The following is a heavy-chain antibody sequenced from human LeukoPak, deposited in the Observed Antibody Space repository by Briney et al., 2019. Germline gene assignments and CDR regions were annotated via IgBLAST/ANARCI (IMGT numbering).Heavy chain of an antibody. V-gene: IGHV3-74*01. J-gene: IGHJ4*02. CDR2: INSDGSST. D-gene: IGHD3-22*01. CDR3: AREGRDSSGSYSHY. Sequence: PGGTLRLSCAASGFTFSSYWMHWVRQAPGKGLVWVSRINSDGSSTAYADSVKGRFTISRDNAKNTLYLHMNGLRDEDTAVYYCAREGRDSSGSYSHYWGQGTLVTVSS. CDR1: GFTFSSYW.